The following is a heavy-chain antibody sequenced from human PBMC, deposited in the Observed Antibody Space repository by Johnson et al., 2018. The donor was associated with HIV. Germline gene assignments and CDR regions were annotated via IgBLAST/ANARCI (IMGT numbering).Heavy chain of an antibody. CDR2: ARFDEVSN. Sequence: QMLLVESGGGVVQPGTSLRLPCAASGFTFSTYDMHWVRQAPGKGLEWVAVARFDEVSNYYIDSVKGRFTISRDNSKNTLYLTMHNLRAEDTSVYYCAKDFGSSSWHAFDVWGQGTMVTVSS. V-gene: IGHV3-33*06. CDR3: AKDFGSSSWHAFDV. CDR1: GFTFSTYD. J-gene: IGHJ3*01. D-gene: IGHD6-13*01.